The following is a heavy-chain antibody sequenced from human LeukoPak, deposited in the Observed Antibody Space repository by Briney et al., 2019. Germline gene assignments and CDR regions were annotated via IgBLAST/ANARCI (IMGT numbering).Heavy chain of an antibody. CDR1: GFTFSSYS. Sequence: GGSLRLSCAASGFTFSSYSMNWVRQAPGKGLEWVSSISSSSSYIYYADSVKGRFTISRDNAKNSLYLQMNSLRAEDTAVYYCAGGIAARPNRYYFDYWGQGTLVTVSS. CDR2: ISSSSSYI. J-gene: IGHJ4*02. CDR3: AGGIAARPNRYYFDY. V-gene: IGHV3-21*01. D-gene: IGHD6-6*01.